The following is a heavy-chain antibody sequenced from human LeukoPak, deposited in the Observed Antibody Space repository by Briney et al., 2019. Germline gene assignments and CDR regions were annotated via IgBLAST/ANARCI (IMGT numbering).Heavy chain of an antibody. D-gene: IGHD1-20*01. J-gene: IGHJ4*02. Sequence: NPGGSLRLSCAASGFTFSDYSMNWVRQAPGRGLEWLSYTGLASGFTSYADSVKGRFTISSDTARNSLYLHLNSLRAEDTAVYFCARDHNWAFDSWGQGTLVTVSS. V-gene: IGHV3-48*04. CDR2: TGLASGFT. CDR3: ARDHNWAFDS. CDR1: GFTFSDYS.